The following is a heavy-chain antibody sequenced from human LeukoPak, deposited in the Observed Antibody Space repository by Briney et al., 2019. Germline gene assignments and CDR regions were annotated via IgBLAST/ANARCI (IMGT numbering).Heavy chain of an antibody. J-gene: IGHJ4*02. Sequence: SLRLSCTASGFTFCDYAMSWVRQAPGKGLEWVGFIRSKAYGGTTEYAASVKGRFTISRDDSKSIAYLQMNSLKTEDTAVYYCTRVFSGSYRPFDYWGQGTLVTVSS. D-gene: IGHD3-10*01. CDR2: IRSKAYGGTT. V-gene: IGHV3-49*04. CDR3: TRVFSGSYRPFDY. CDR1: GFTFCDYA.